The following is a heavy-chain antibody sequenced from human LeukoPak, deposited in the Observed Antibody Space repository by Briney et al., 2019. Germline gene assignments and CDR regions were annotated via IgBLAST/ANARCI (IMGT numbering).Heavy chain of an antibody. CDR1: GFTFSSYD. D-gene: IGHD2-15*01. CDR2: IGTTGDT. V-gene: IGHV3-13*01. CDR3: ARGPYCSVGSCYPRDYYYYYMDV. Sequence: QTGGSLRLSCAASGFTFSSYDMHWVRQARGKGLEWVSVIGTTGDTYYPGSVKGRFTISRENAKNSLYLQMNSLRAGDTAVYYCARGPYCSVGSCYPRDYYYYYMDVWGKGTTVTVSS. J-gene: IGHJ6*03.